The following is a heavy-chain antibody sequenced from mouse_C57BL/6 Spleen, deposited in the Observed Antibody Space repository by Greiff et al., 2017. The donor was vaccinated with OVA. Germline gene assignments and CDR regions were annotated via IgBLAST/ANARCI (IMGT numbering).Heavy chain of an antibody. J-gene: IGHJ4*01. CDR1: GYTFTDYY. V-gene: IGHV1-84*01. Sequence: VQLQQSGPELVKPGASVKISCKASGYTFTDYYINWVKQRPGQGLEWIGWIYPGSGNTKYNEKFKGKATLTVDTSSSTAYMQLSSLTSEDSAVYFCARGGYGSLDPYYAMDYWGQGTSVTVSS. CDR2: IYPGSGNT. D-gene: IGHD1-1*01. CDR3: ARGGYGSLDPYYAMDY.